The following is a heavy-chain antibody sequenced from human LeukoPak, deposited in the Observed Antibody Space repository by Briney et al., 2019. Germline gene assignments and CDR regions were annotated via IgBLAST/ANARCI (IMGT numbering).Heavy chain of an antibody. CDR1: RYTFTSYY. D-gene: IGHD2/OR15-2a*01. CDR2: INPSGGST. V-gene: IGHV1-46*01. CDR3: ARASRRFYWDY. Sequence: GASVKVSCKASRYTFTSYYMHWVRQAPGQGLEWMGIINPSGGSTSYAQKFRGRVTMTRDMSTSTVYMELSSLRSEDTAVYYCARASRRFYWDYWGQGTLVTVSS. J-gene: IGHJ4*02.